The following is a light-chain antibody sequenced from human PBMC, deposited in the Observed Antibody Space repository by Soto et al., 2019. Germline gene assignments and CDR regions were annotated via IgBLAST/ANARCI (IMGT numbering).Light chain of an antibody. J-gene: IGKJ1*01. CDR2: SAS. CDR1: ESVFYSFTNRNY. Sequence: DIVMTQSPDSLAVSLGERATINCKSSESVFYSFTNRNYLAWYQLKPGQPPKLLISSASTRESGVTERFSGSGSGTDFTLTISSLQAEDVAVYCCQQYHTTPLTFGQGTKVEV. CDR3: QQYHTTPLT. V-gene: IGKV4-1*01.